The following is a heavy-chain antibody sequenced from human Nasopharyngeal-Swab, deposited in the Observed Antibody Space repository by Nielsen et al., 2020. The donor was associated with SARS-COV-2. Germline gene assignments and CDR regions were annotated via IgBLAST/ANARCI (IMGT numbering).Heavy chain of an antibody. Sequence: ASVKVSCKASGYTFTSYAMNWVRQAPGQGLEWMGWINTNTGNPTYAQGFTGRFVFSLGTSVSTAYLQISSLKAEDTAVYYCARANMVRGVIISNYYYGMDVWGQGTTVTVSS. CDR1: GYTFTSYA. V-gene: IGHV7-4-1*02. D-gene: IGHD3-10*01. CDR2: INTNTGNP. CDR3: ARANMVRGVIISNYYYGMDV. J-gene: IGHJ6*02.